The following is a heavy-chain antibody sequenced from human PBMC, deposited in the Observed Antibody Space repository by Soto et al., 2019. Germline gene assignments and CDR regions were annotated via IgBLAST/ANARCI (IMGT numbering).Heavy chain of an antibody. CDR2: TRPGGDST. D-gene: IGHD5-18*01. CDR3: AIARGSTYGFFDY. CDR1: GFTFANHA. Sequence: DVQLLESGGGLVQPGGSLRLCCAASGFTFANHAMYWVRQAPGKGLEWVSSTRPGGDSTDYADSVKGRFTISRDNSKSTLYLQLNSLGVEDTAIYYCAIARGSTYGFFDYWGRGTLVTVSS. J-gene: IGHJ4*02. V-gene: IGHV3-23*01.